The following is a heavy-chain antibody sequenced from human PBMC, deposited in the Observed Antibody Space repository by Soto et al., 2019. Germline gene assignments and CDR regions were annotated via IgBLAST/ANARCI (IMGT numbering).Heavy chain of an antibody. J-gene: IGHJ4*02. V-gene: IGHV4-59*01. Sequence: SETLSLTCTVSGGSISSYYWSWIRQPPGKGLEWIGYIYYSGSTNYNPSLKSRVTISVDTSKNQFSLKLGSVTAADTAVYYCASSYYYSSGYYPYYFDYWGQGSLVTVSS. CDR2: IYYSGST. D-gene: IGHD3-22*01. CDR3: ASSYYYSSGYYPYYFDY. CDR1: GGSISSYY.